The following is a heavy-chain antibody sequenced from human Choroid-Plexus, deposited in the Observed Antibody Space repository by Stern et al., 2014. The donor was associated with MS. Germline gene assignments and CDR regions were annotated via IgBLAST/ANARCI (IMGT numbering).Heavy chain of an antibody. CDR3: AKDRQYLTYFFDH. J-gene: IGHJ5*02. V-gene: IGHV3-30*18. D-gene: IGHD2/OR15-2a*01. Sequence: VQLAQSGGGVVQPGRPLRLSCVASGFTFGSCAMHWVRQAPGKGLELVAGVSYDGSNKYYGDSVKGRFTISRDNSQNTLYMQMSSLRPEDTAVYYCAKDRQYLTYFFDHWGQGSLVTVSS. CDR2: VSYDGSNK. CDR1: GFTFGSCA.